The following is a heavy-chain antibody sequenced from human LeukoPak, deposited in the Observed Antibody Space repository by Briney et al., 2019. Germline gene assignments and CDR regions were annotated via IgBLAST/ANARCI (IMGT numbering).Heavy chain of an antibody. D-gene: IGHD3-10*01. Sequence: GGSLRLSCAASGFTFSSYAMHWVRQAPGKGLEYVSAISSKGGATYYANSVKGRFTISRDNSKNTLYLQMGSLRAEDMAVYYCARSRVVFGSDRYFDYWGQGPLVTVSS. CDR3: ARSRVVFGSDRYFDY. CDR1: GFTFSSYA. CDR2: ISSKGGAT. J-gene: IGHJ4*02. V-gene: IGHV3-64*01.